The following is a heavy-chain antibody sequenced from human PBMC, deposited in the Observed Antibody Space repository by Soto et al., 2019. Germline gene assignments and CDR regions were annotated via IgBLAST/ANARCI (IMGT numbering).Heavy chain of an antibody. D-gene: IGHD3-3*01. CDR2: INPNSGGT. V-gene: IGHV1-2*02. CDR3: ARDLIGYYDFWSGSEYWFDP. J-gene: IGHJ5*02. Sequence: GASVKVSCKASGYTFTGYYMHWLRQSPGQGLEWMGWINPNSGGTNYAQKFQGRVTMTRDTSISTAYMELSRLRSDDTAVYYCARDLIGYYDFWSGSEYWFDPWGQGTQVTVSS. CDR1: GYTFTGYY.